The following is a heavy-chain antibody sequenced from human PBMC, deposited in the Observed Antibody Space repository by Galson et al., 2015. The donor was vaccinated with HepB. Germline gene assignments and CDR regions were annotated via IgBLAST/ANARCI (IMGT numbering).Heavy chain of an antibody. CDR2: IIPAFGAA. CDR3: ARQDYYGSGTYPPWYGLDV. V-gene: IGHV1-69*06. CDR1: GGNFNNFA. D-gene: IGHD3-10*01. Sequence: SVKVSCKASGGNFNNFAITWVRKAPGQGLEWVGRIIPAFGAANYAQKFQGRLTISADKSTGTAYMDLTNLRSEDTAVYYRARQDYYGSGTYPPWYGLDVWGQGTLVTVSS. J-gene: IGHJ4*02.